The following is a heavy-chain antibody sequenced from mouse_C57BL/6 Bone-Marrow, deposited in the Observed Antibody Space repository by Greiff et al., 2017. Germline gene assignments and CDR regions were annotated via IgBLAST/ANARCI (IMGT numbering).Heavy chain of an antibody. CDR1: GFTFSDFY. D-gene: IGHD4-1*01. CDR2: SRNKANDYTT. Sequence: EVKLMESGGGLVQSGRSLRLSCATSGFTFSDFYMEWVRQAPGKGLEWIAASRNKANDYTTEYSASVKGRFIVSRDTSQSILYLQMNALRADDTAIYYCARDARTGTGAMDYWGQGTSVTVSS. CDR3: ARDARTGTGAMDY. V-gene: IGHV7-1*01. J-gene: IGHJ4*01.